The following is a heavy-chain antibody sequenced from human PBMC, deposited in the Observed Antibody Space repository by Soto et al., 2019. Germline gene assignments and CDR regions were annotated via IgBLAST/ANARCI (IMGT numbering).Heavy chain of an antibody. Sequence: EVQLLESGGGLVQPGGSLRLACAASGFSFSNYEMTWARQAPGKGLEWVAFINPSSGTTPYADSVKSRFTISRDNSKDTLYLQLSSLRVEDTAVYYCVKGGWLDVWGQGTTVTVSS. CDR3: VKGGWLDV. CDR2: INPSSGTT. V-gene: IGHV3-23*01. CDR1: GFSFSNYE. J-gene: IGHJ6*02. D-gene: IGHD2-15*01.